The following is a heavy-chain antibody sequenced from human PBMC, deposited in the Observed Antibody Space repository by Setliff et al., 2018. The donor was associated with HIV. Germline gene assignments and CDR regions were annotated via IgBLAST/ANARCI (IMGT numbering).Heavy chain of an antibody. J-gene: IGHJ4*02. V-gene: IGHV4-4*07. Sequence: SETLSLTCSVSGGSISNFYWSWIRQPPGKGLEWVGHIYSTGDTNYNPSLKSRVTLSADTSKNQLSLSLTSVTAADTAVYYCARLRLTMIMGVDYFDHWGQGTLVTVSS. CDR3: ARLRLTMIMGVDYFDH. D-gene: IGHD3-22*01. CDR2: IYSTGDT. CDR1: GGSISNFY.